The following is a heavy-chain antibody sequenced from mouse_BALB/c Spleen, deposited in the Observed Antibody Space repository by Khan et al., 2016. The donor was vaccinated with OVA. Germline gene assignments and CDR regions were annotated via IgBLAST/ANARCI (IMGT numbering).Heavy chain of an antibody. Sequence: QIQLVQSGAELAKPGASVKMSCKASGYTFTTYWMHWVKQRPGQGLDWIGYINPSTGYTEYNQKFKDKATLTADKSSSTAYMQLNSLTSEDSAVYYCARRGVYGIFAYWGKGTLVTVSA. J-gene: IGHJ3*01. CDR1: GYTFTTYW. D-gene: IGHD2-1*01. CDR3: ARRGVYGIFAY. CDR2: INPSTGYT. V-gene: IGHV1-7*01.